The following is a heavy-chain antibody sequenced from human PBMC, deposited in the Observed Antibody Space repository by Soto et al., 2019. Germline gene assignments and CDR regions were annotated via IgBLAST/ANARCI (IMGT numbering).Heavy chain of an antibody. CDR2: ISYDGSDQ. CDR1: GFTFSSYG. Sequence: QVQLVESGGGVVQPGRSLRLSCAASGFTFSSYGMYWVRQAPGKGLEWVARISYDGSDQFYGDSVKGRFTISRDNSKNIRDVQMNSLRSEDTAVYYCAKDTGADYWGQGTVVTVSA. J-gene: IGHJ4*02. D-gene: IGHD3-10*01. CDR3: AKDTGADY. V-gene: IGHV3-30*18.